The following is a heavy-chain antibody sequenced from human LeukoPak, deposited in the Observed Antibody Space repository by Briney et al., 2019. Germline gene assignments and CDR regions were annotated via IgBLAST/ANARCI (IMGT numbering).Heavy chain of an antibody. V-gene: IGHV3-21*01. CDR3: ARDLNYYDSSGYDY. CDR1: GFTFSSYS. Sequence: GGSLRLSCAASGFTFSSYSMNWVRQAPGKGLEWVSSISSSSSYIYYADSVKGRFTISRDNAKNSLYLQMNSLRAEDTAVYYCARDLNYYDSSGYDYWGQGTLVTVSS. CDR2: ISSSSSYI. J-gene: IGHJ4*02. D-gene: IGHD3-22*01.